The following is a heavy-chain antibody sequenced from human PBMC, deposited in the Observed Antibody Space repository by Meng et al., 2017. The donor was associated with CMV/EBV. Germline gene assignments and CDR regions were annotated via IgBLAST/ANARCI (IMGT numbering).Heavy chain of an antibody. CDR1: GFTFSSYS. V-gene: IGHV3-53*01. CDR3: ARGQEGRYYYYGMDV. Sequence: GGSLRLSCAASGFTFSSYSVNWVRQAPGKGLEWVSVIYSGGSTYYADSVKGRFTISRDNSKNTLYLQMNGLRAEDTAVYYCARGQEGRYYYYGMDVWGQGTTVTVSS. J-gene: IGHJ6*02. CDR2: IYSGGST.